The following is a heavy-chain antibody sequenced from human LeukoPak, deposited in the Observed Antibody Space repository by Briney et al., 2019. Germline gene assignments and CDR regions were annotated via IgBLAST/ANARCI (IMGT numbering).Heavy chain of an antibody. CDR3: AKVSYYYYGMDV. Sequence: GGSLRLSCAASGFTFSSYAMSWVRQAPGEGLEWVSAISGSGGSTYYADSVKGRFTISRDNSKNTLYLQMNSLRAEDTAVYYCAKVSYYYYGMDVWGQGTTVTVSS. CDR2: ISGSGGST. V-gene: IGHV3-23*01. J-gene: IGHJ6*02. CDR1: GFTFSSYA.